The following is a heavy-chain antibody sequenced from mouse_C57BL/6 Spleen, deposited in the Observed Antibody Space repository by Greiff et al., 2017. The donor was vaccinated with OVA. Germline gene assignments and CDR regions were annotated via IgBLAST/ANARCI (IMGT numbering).Heavy chain of an antibody. V-gene: IGHV7-3*01. CDR2: IRNKANGYTT. CDR1: GFTFTDYY. Sequence: EVKLVESGGGLVQPGGSLSLSCAASGFTFTDYYTSWVRQPPGKALEWLGFIRNKANGYTTEYSASVKGRFTISRDNSQSILYLQMNALGAEDSATYYCARYAYFDYWGQGTTLTVSS. CDR3: ARYAYFDY. J-gene: IGHJ2*01.